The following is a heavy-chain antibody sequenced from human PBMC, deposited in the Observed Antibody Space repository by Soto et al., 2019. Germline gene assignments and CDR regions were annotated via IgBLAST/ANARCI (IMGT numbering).Heavy chain of an antibody. V-gene: IGHV4-31*03. CDR1: GGSISSGGYY. D-gene: IGHD2-21*01. Sequence: SETLSLTCTFSGGSISSGGYYLSWIRQHPGKGLEWIGYIYYSGTTYYNPSLKSRVTILVDTSKNQFSLILSSVTAADTAVYYCARDNSPTGNPWFDPWGQGTLVTVSS. CDR2: IYYSGTT. CDR3: ARDNSPTGNPWFDP. J-gene: IGHJ5*02.